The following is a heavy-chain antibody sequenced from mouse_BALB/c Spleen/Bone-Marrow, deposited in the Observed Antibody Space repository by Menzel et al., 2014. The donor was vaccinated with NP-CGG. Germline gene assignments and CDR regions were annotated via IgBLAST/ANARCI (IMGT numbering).Heavy chain of an antibody. D-gene: IGHD1-1*01. CDR2: IDPANVNT. V-gene: IGHV14-3*02. J-gene: IGHJ3*01. Sequence: EVQLQQSGAELVEPGASVKLSCTASDFNIKDAYMHWVKQRPEQGLEWIGRIDPANVNTKYDTKFQGKATITADTSSNTAYLLLSSLTSEDTAVYYCAVYYYGRSSFAYWGQGTLVTVSA. CDR3: AVYYYGRSSFAY. CDR1: DFNIKDAY.